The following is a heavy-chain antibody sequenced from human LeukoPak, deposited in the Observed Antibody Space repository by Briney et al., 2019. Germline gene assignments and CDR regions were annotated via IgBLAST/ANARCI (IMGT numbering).Heavy chain of an antibody. CDR2: INHSGST. J-gene: IGHJ4*02. CDR1: GGSFSGYY. V-gene: IGHV4-34*01. Sequence: PSETLSLTCAVYGGSFSGYYWSWIRQPPGKGLEWIGEINHSGSTNYNPSLKSRVPISVDTSKNQFSLKLSSVTAADTAVYYCARGPYYDFWSGYYPDGFDYWGQGTLVTVSS. D-gene: IGHD3-3*01. CDR3: ARGPYYDFWSGYYPDGFDY.